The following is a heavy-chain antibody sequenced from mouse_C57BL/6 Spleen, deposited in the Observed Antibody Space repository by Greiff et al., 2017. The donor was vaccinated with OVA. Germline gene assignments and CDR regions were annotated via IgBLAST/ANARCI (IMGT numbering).Heavy chain of an antibody. CDR2: ISSGGDYI. Sequence: DVKLQESGEGLVKPGGSLKLSCAASGFTFSSYAMSWVRQTPEKRLEWVAYISSGGDYIYYADTVKGRFTISRDNARNTLYLQMSSLKSEDTAMYYCTREGAGTRWYFDVWGTGTTVTVSS. V-gene: IGHV5-9-1*02. D-gene: IGHD4-1*01. CDR1: GFTFSSYA. J-gene: IGHJ1*03. CDR3: TREGAGTRWYFDV.